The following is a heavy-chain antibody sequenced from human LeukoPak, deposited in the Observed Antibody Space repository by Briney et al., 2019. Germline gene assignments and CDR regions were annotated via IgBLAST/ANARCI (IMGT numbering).Heavy chain of an antibody. J-gene: IGHJ4*02. CDR2: ISGSGGST. V-gene: IGHV3-23*01. Sequence: GGSLRLSCAASGFTFSSYAMSWVRQAPGKGLEWVSAISGSGGSTYYADSVKGRFTISRDNSKNTLYPQMNSLRAEDTAVYYCAKGDILTGYFDYWGQGTLVTVSS. CDR3: AKGDILTGYFDY. D-gene: IGHD3-9*01. CDR1: GFTFSSYA.